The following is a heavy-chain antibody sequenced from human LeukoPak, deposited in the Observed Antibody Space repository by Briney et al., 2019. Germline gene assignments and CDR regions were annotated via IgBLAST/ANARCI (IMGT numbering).Heavy chain of an antibody. J-gene: IGHJ3*01. CDR2: IYHSGTT. D-gene: IGHD1-26*01. CDR1: GYSVSSGYQ. CDR3: ARARRDLLAFDL. V-gene: IGHV4-38-2*01. Sequence: SETLSLTCAVSGYSVSSGYQWGWIRQPPGKGLEWIGNIYHSGTTYYNPSLKSRVTISLDTSKNQFSLKLSSVTAADTAVYYCARARRDLLAFDLWGQGTMVTVSS.